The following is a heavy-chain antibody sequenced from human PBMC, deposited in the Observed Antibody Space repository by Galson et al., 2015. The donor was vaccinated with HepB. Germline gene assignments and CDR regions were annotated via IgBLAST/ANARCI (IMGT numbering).Heavy chain of an antibody. V-gene: IGHV1-69*13. CDR3: ARDIRMVGPDSVYYYGMDV. Sequence: SVKVSCKASGGTFSSYAISWVRQAPGQGLEWMGGIIPIFGTANYAQKFQGRVTITADESTSTAYMELSSLRSEDTAVYYCARDIRMVGPDSVYYYGMDVWGQGTTVTVSS. D-gene: IGHD1-26*01. CDR2: IIPIFGTA. CDR1: GGTFSSYA. J-gene: IGHJ6*02.